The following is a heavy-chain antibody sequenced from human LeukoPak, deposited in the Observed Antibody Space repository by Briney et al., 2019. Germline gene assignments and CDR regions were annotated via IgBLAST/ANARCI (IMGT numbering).Heavy chain of an antibody. CDR3: ARARYYEISYYMDV. D-gene: IGHD3-9*01. V-gene: IGHV3-48*01. CDR1: GFTFSSYS. Sequence: GGSLRLSCAASGFTFSSYSMNWVRQAPGKGLEWVSYISSSSSTIYYADSVKGRFTISRDNAKNSLYLQMNSLRAGDTAVYYCARARYYEISYYMDVWGKGTTVTVSS. J-gene: IGHJ6*03. CDR2: ISSSSSTI.